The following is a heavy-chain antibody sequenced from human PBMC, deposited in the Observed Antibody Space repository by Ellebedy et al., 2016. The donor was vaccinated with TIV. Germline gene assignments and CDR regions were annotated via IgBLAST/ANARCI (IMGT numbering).Heavy chain of an antibody. V-gene: IGHV1-2*02. Sequence: ASVKVSCXASGYTFTGYYMHWVRQAPGQGLEWMGWINPNSGGTNYAQKFQGRVTMTRDTSISTAYMELSRLRSDDTAVYYCAREWYSSGCYFDYWGQGTLVTVSS. CDR1: GYTFTGYY. J-gene: IGHJ4*02. CDR2: INPNSGGT. CDR3: AREWYSSGCYFDY. D-gene: IGHD6-19*01.